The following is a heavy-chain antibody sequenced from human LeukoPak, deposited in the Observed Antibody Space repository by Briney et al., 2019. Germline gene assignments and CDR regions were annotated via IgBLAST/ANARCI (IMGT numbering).Heavy chain of an antibody. CDR2: ISAYNGNT. CDR1: SYTFTSYG. V-gene: IGHV1-18*01. D-gene: IGHD6-6*01. J-gene: IGHJ4*02. Sequence: VSVTVSCKASSYTFTSYGISWVRQAPGQGLEWMGWISAYNGNTNYAQKLQGRVTMTTDTSTSTAYMELRSLRSDDTAVYYCARAGIAARPTPFDYWGQGTLVTVSS. CDR3: ARAGIAARPTPFDY.